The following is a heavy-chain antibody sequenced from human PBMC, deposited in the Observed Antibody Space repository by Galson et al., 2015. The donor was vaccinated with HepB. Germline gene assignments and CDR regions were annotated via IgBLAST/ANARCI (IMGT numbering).Heavy chain of an antibody. D-gene: IGHD6-19*01. CDR3: AREGAGRGNGWYFGDY. Sequence: SLRLSCAASGFTFSGYSMNWVRQAPGKGLEWVSSISTGGTSIYYADSVKGRFTVSRDDAKNSLYLQMNSLRAEDTAVYYCAREGAGRGNGWYFGDYWGQGTLVTVSS. CDR1: GFTFSGYS. J-gene: IGHJ4*02. CDR2: ISTGGTSI. V-gene: IGHV3-21*01.